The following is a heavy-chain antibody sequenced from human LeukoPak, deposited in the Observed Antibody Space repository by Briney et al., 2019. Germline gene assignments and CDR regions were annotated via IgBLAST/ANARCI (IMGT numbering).Heavy chain of an antibody. CDR1: GFAFNIHA. V-gene: IGHV3-23*01. J-gene: IGHJ3*02. D-gene: IGHD1-7*01. CDR3: AKDALSGNSIYAPFDI. Sequence: GGSLRLSCAASGFAFNIHAMSWVRQAPGKGLEWVSTINDPSTTYYADSVKGRFTISRDDSKNTLFLQMNDVRADDTAQYYCAKDALSGNSIYAPFDIWGQGTMVTVSS. CDR2: INDPSTT.